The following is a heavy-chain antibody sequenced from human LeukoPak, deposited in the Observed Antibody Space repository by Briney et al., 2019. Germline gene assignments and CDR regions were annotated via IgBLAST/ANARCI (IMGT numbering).Heavy chain of an antibody. CDR1: GFTFSSYG. J-gene: IGHJ3*02. Sequence: GGSLRLSCAASGFTFSSYGMHWVRQAPGKGLEWVAVIWYDGSNKYYADSVKGRFTISRDNSKNTLYLQMNSLRAEDTAVYYCANFCGGDCQNYAFDIWGQGTMVTVSS. CDR2: IWYDGSNK. V-gene: IGHV3-30*02. CDR3: ANFCGGDCQNYAFDI. D-gene: IGHD2-21*02.